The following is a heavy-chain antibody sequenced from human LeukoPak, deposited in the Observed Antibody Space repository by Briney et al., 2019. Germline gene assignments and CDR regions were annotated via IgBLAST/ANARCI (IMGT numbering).Heavy chain of an antibody. CDR2: IWHDGSHK. J-gene: IGHJ4*02. D-gene: IGHD3-3*01. CDR1: GFAFNTYA. V-gene: IGHV3-33*01. CDR3: AREIFGAGSDPDF. Sequence: GRSLRLSCAASGFAFNTYAMHWVRQAPGQGLEWVALIWHDGSHKFYSNSVRGQFTISRDNSKTTVSLQMNNLRPEDTAVYYYAREIFGAGSDPDFWGQGTLVTVSS.